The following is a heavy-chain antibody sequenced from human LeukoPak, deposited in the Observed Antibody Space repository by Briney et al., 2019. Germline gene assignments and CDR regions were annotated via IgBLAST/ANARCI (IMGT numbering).Heavy chain of an antibody. D-gene: IGHD3-10*01. CDR2: MNPNSGNT. CDR3: ARGRPLVRGVNYYFYRDV. V-gene: IGHV1-8*01. CDR1: GYTFTSYG. Sequence: ASVKVSFKASGYTFTSYGINWVRHATGQGLEWMGWMNPNSGNTGYAQKFQGRVTMTGNTSISKAYMELSSLRCENTAVYYCARGRPLVRGVNYYFYRDVWGKGTTVTGSS. J-gene: IGHJ6*03.